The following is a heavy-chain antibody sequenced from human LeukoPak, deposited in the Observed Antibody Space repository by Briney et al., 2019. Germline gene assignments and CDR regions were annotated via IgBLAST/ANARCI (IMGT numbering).Heavy chain of an antibody. CDR2: IIPIFGTA. D-gene: IGHD2-15*01. CDR1: GGTFTSYA. CDR3: ARWYCSGGSCSKYFFDY. Sequence: PVKVSCKASGGTFTSYAISWVRQAPGQGLEWMGGIIPIFGTANYAQKFQGRVTITAGESTSTAYMELSSLRSEDTAVYYCARWYCSGGSCSKYFFDYWGQGTLVTVSS. V-gene: IGHV1-69*13. J-gene: IGHJ4*02.